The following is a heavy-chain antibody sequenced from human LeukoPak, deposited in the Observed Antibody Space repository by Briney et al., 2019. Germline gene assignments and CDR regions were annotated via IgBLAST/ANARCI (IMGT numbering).Heavy chain of an antibody. V-gene: IGHV3-30*18. CDR3: ANEIRPNDY. J-gene: IGHJ4*02. Sequence: GGSLRLSCAASGFTFSSYGMHWVRQAPGKGLEWVAVISYDGSNKYYADAVKGRFTISRDNSKNTVYLQMNSLRAEDTAVYYCANEIRPNDYWGQGTLVTVSS. CDR1: GFTFSSYG. CDR2: ISYDGSNK. D-gene: IGHD4-17*01.